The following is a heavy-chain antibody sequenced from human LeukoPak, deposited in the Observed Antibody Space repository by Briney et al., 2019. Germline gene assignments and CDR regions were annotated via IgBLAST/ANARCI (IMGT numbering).Heavy chain of an antibody. CDR1: GCTVSSNY. V-gene: IGHV3-53*04. D-gene: IGHD3-22*01. Sequence: TGGSLRLSCAASGCTVSSNYMSWVRQAPGKGLEWVSVIYSGGSTYYADSVRGRFTISRHNSKNTLYLQMNSLRAEDTAVYYCASTYYYDSSGYSNDYWGQGTLVTVSS. CDR3: ASTYYYDSSGYSNDY. CDR2: IYSGGST. J-gene: IGHJ4*02.